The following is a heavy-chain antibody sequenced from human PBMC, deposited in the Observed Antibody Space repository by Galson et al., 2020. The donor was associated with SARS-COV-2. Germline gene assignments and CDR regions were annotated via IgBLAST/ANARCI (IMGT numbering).Heavy chain of an antibody. V-gene: IGHV3-30*04. CDR3: ARDGPYYYGSGSYYLYWYFDL. D-gene: IGHD3-10*01. Sequence: GESLKISCAASGFTFSSYAMHWVRQAPGKGLEWVAVISYDGSNKYYADSVKGRFTISRDNSKNTLYLQMNSLRAEDTAVYYCARDGPYYYGSGSYYLYWYFDLWGRGTLVTVSS. CDR1: GFTFSSYA. CDR2: ISYDGSNK. J-gene: IGHJ2*01.